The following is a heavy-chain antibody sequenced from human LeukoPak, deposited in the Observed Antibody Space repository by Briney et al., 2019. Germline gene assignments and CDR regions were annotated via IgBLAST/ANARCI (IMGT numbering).Heavy chain of an antibody. Sequence: QAGGSLRLSCAASGFTFSSYGMHWVRQAPGEGLEWVSLISYDGSNQYYADSVKGRFTISRDNSKNTVYLQMDTLRAEDTAVYYCAKDLIRGVVIKSLDHWGQGTPVTVSS. CDR1: GFTFSSYG. CDR2: ISYDGSNQ. D-gene: IGHD3-10*01. V-gene: IGHV3-30*18. CDR3: AKDLIRGVVIKSLDH. J-gene: IGHJ4*02.